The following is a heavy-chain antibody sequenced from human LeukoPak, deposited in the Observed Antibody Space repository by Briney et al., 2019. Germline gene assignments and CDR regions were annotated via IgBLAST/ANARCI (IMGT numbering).Heavy chain of an antibody. J-gene: IGHJ4*02. D-gene: IGHD6-13*01. CDR1: GFTFDDYG. CDR2: ISWNSASV. V-gene: IGHV3-9*01. Sequence: PGGSLRLSCEASGFTFDDYGMHWVRQAPGKGREGVSTISWNSASVGYVDSVKGRFTISRDNAKKTLYLQMNSLRPEDTALYYCAKDYGYSSSWYDYWGQGTLVTVSS. CDR3: AKDYGYSSSWYDY.